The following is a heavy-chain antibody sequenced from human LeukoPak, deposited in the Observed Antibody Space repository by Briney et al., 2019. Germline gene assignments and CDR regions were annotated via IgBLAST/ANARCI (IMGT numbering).Heavy chain of an antibody. Sequence: GGSLRLSCAASGFTFSSYWMSWVRQAPGKGLEWVANIKKDGSEKYYVDSVKGRFTISRDNAKTSLYLQMNSLRVEDTAVYYCARDYYDSSGYYYGDYWGQGTLVTVSS. CDR2: IKKDGSEK. J-gene: IGHJ4*02. D-gene: IGHD3-22*01. CDR3: ARDYYDSSGYYYGDY. CDR1: GFTFSSYW. V-gene: IGHV3-7*01.